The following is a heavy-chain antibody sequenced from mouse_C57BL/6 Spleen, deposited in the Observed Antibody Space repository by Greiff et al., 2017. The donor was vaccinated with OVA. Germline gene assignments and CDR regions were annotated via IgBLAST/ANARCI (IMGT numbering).Heavy chain of an antibody. D-gene: IGHD1-1*01. Sequence: QVQLKESGPGLVQPSQSLSITCTVSGFSLTSYGVHWVRQSPGKGLEWLGVIWSGGSTDSTAAFMSILSITKDNSNSQVFLKMNRLQADDTAIYDGAKPKAYGSSYAMDDWGQGTSVTVSS. CDR2: IWSGGST. CDR1: GFSLTSYG. CDR3: AKPKAYGSSYAMDD. J-gene: IGHJ4*01. V-gene: IGHV2-5*01.